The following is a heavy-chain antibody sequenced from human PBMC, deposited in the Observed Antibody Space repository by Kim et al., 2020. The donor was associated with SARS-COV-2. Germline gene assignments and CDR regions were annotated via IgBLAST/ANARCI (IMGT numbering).Heavy chain of an antibody. CDR2: IYSGGST. Sequence: GGSLRLSCAASGFTVSSNYMSWVRQAPGKGLEWVSVIYSGGSTYYADSVKGRFTISRDNSKNTLYLQMNSLRAEDTAVYYCARDHPIRYNWNSPPTWGMDVWGQGTTVTVSS. D-gene: IGHD1-7*01. J-gene: IGHJ6*02. V-gene: IGHV3-53*01. CDR1: GFTVSSNY. CDR3: ARDHPIRYNWNSPPTWGMDV.